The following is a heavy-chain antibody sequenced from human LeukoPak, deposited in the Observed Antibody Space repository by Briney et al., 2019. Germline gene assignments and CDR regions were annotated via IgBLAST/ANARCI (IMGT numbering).Heavy chain of an antibody. Sequence: KTSETLSLTCAVSGGSISSSNWWSWVRQPPGKGLEWIGESYHSGSTNYNPSLKSRVTISVDKSKNQLTLKLSSVTAADTAVYYCARSLQYYDILTGYSSRGHYFDYWGQGTLVTVSS. D-gene: IGHD3-9*01. CDR3: ARSLQYYDILTGYSSRGHYFDY. J-gene: IGHJ4*02. CDR2: SYHSGST. CDR1: GGSISSSNW. V-gene: IGHV4-4*02.